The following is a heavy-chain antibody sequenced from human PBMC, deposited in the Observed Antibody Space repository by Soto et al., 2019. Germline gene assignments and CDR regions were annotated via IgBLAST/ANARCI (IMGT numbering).Heavy chain of an antibody. CDR1: GYSISSCSY. CDR3: ARVHVMVVAGSTFDY. Sequence: RPSATLSLTCTVSGYSISSCSYWAWIRQPPGKGPEWIASIYHGGTTFYNPSLKSRITISVDTSNNQFSLKLTSVTAADTAVYYCARVHVMVVAGSTFDYWGHGTLVTVSS. J-gene: IGHJ4*01. D-gene: IGHD6-19*01. CDR2: IYHGGTT. V-gene: IGHV4-38-2*02.